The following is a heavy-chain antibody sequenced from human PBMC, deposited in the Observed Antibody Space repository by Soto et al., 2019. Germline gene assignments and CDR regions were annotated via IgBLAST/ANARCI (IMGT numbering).Heavy chain of an antibody. CDR2: INSDGSST. D-gene: IGHD6-13*01. CDR1: GFTFSSYW. CDR3: AREAALAAAVFDY. J-gene: IGHJ4*02. V-gene: IGHV3-74*01. Sequence: EVQLVESGGGLVQPGGSLRLSCAASGFTFSSYWMHWVRQAPGQGLVWVSRINSDGSSTSYADSVKGRFTISRDNAKNTLYLQKNSLRAEDTDVYYCAREAALAAAVFDYWGQGTLVTVSS.